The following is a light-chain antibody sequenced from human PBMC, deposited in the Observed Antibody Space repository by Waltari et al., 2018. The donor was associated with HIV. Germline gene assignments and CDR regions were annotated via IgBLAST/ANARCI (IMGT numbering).Light chain of an antibody. CDR3: CSYAGSSTYV. Sequence: QSALTQPASVSGSPGQSITISCTGTSSDVGRSNLVSRYQQHPGKAPKLMIYEVSKRPSGVSNRFSGSKSGNTASLTISGLQAEDEADYYCCSYAGSSTYVFGTGTKVTVL. J-gene: IGLJ1*01. CDR2: EVS. CDR1: SSDVGRSNL. V-gene: IGLV2-23*02.